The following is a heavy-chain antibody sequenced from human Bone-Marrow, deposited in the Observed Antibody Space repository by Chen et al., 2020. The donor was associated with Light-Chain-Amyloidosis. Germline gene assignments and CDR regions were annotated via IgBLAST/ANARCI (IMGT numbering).Heavy chain of an antibody. CDR3: VGVIGWLPDY. CDR1: GLTLSYYW. Sequence: EVQLVESGGDLVQPGGSLRLSCAASGLTLSYYWMNWGRQAPGKGLEWVANIKQDGSEKYYVDSVKGRFSISRDNARNSLYLQMNSLRVEDTAVYYCVGVIGWLPDYWGQGTLVTVSS. D-gene: IGHD3-10*01. CDR2: IKQDGSEK. V-gene: IGHV3-7*01. J-gene: IGHJ4*02.